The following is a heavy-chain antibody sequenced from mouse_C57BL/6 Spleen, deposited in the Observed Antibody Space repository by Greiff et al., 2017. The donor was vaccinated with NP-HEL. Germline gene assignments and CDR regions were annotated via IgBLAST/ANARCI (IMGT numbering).Heavy chain of an antibody. CDR1: GFSLTSYG. V-gene: IGHV2-2*01. D-gene: IGHD3-2*02. CDR2: IWSGGST. J-gene: IGHJ2*01. Sequence: QVQLQQSGPGLVQPSQSLSITCTVSGFSLTSYGVHWVRQSPGKGLEWLGVIWSGGSTDYNAAFISRLNIRKDNSKSQVFFKINSQQADDTAIYYGTKMGSSGYLYYLDDWGQGTTLTVSS. CDR3: TKMGSSGYLYYLDD.